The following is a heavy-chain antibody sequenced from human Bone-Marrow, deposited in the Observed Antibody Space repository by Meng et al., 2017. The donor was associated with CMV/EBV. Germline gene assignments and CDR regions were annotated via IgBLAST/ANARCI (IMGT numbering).Heavy chain of an antibody. CDR3: ARGCDIVVVPAAIEGYYYYGMDV. D-gene: IGHD2-2*02. Sequence: ASVKVSCKASGYTSTGYYMHWVRQAPGQGLEWMGWINPNSGGTNYAQKFQGRVTMTRDTSISTAYMELSRLRSDDTAVYYCARGCDIVVVPAAIEGYYYYGMDVWGQGTTVTVSS. CDR1: GYTSTGYY. CDR2: INPNSGGT. V-gene: IGHV1-2*02. J-gene: IGHJ6*02.